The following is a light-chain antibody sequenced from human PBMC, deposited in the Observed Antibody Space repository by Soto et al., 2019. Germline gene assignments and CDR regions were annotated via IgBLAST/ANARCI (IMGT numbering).Light chain of an antibody. Sequence: QSVMTQPRSVSGSPGQSVAISCTGTSSDVGGYNYVSWYQQRPGKAPKLLIYDVNKPPSGVPDRFSGSKSGNTDSLTISGLQAEDEADYYCCSYAGGYTFEVFGTGTKVTVL. CDR2: DVN. J-gene: IGLJ1*01. CDR1: SSDVGGYNY. V-gene: IGLV2-11*01. CDR3: CSYAGGYTFEV.